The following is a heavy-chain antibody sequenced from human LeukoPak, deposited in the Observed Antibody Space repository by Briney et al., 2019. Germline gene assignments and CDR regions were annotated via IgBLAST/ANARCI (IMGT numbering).Heavy chain of an antibody. CDR2: IYYRGTT. D-gene: IGHD1-1*01. CDR1: GGSFSSSSYY. V-gene: IGHV4-39*01. J-gene: IGHJ4*02. CDR3: ARHTKVEGRGFDY. Sequence: SETLSLTCTVSGGSFSSSSYYWAWIRQPPGKGLEWIGGIYYRGTTYYTPSLKSRVTISVDTSKNQFSLNLSSVTAAAAAVYYCARHTKVEGRGFDYWGQGTLVTVSS.